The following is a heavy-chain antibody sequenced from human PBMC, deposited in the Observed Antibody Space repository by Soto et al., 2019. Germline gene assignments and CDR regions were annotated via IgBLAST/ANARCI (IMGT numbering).Heavy chain of an antibody. Sequence: GGSLRLSCAASGFTFSSYAMGWVRQAQGKGLEWDSAISGSGGSTYYADSVEGRSTISRDNSKNTLYLQMNSLRAEDTAVYYCAKSIAAACGGYYFDYWGQGTLVTVSS. CDR1: GFTFSSYA. J-gene: IGHJ4*02. V-gene: IGHV3-23*01. D-gene: IGHD6-13*01. CDR3: AKSIAAACGGYYFDY. CDR2: ISGSGGST.